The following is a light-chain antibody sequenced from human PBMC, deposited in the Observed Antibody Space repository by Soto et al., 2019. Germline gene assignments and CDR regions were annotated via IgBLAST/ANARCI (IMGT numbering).Light chain of an antibody. CDR1: NIGSKS. J-gene: IGLJ2*01. CDR2: ADI. CDR3: QVWDSSSEPVV. Sequence: SYELPQPPSVLVAPGQTARITWGGNNIGSKSVPLYQQKPGQAPVLVVYADIDRPSRIPERYSGSNSGNTATLTISRVAAGDQAYYYCQVWDSSSEPVVFGGGTKLTVL. V-gene: IGLV3-21*02.